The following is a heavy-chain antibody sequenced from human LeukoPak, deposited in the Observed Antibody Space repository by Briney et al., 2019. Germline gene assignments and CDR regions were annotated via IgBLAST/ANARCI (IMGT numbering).Heavy chain of an antibody. CDR2: FYNSGST. CDR1: GGSVSSSSYS. Sequence: SETLSLTCTVSGGSVSSSSYSWGWIRQPPGKGLEWIGSFYNSGSTYYNPSLKSRVTISVDTSKNQVSLNLSSVTAADTAVYYCARPRRGAPGAFDIWGQGTMVTVSS. J-gene: IGHJ3*02. V-gene: IGHV4-39*01. CDR3: ARPRRGAPGAFDI. D-gene: IGHD3-10*01.